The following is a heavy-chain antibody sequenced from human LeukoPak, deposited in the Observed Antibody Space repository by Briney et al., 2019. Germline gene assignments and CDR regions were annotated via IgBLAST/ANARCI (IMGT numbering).Heavy chain of an antibody. CDR1: GYTFTSYG. J-gene: IGHJ4*02. CDR3: ARNLRDIVVVPAADELDY. V-gene: IGHV1-18*01. Sequence: ASVKVSCKASGYTFTSYGISWVRQAPGQGLEWMGWISAYNGNTNYAQELQGRVTMTTDTSTSTAYMELRSLRSDDTAVYYCARNLRDIVVVPAADELDYWGQGTLVTVSS. D-gene: IGHD2-2*01. CDR2: ISAYNGNT.